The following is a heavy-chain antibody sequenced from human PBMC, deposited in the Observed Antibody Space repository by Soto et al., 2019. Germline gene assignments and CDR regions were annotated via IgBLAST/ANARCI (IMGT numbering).Heavy chain of an antibody. CDR1: GITFSSYD. CDR2: ISYDGSNK. V-gene: IGHV3-30*18. CDR3: AKDYWPARGSGSPLDY. J-gene: IGHJ4*02. Sequence: QVQLVESGGGVVQPGRSLRLSCAASGITFSSYDMHWVRQAPGKGLEWVAVISYDGSNKYYADSVKGRFTISRDNAKNTLYLQMISLRAEDTAVYYCAKDYWPARGSGSPLDYWGQGTLVTVSS. D-gene: IGHD3-10*01.